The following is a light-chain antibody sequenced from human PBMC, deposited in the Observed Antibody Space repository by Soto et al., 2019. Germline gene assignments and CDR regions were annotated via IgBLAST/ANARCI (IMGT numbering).Light chain of an antibody. J-gene: IGKJ1*01. CDR2: GAS. CDR1: QSVSSSY. CDR3: QKFDRWPWT. V-gene: IGKV3-20*01. Sequence: EIVLTQSPGTLSSSPGERATLSCRASQSVSSSYLAWYQQKPGQAPRLLIYGASTRATGIPDRFSGSGSGTEFTLTINSLQSEDFAVYYCQKFDRWPWTFGQGTKVEIK.